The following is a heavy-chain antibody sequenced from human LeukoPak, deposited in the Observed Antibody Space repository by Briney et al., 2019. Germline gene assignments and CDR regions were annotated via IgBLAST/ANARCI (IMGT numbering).Heavy chain of an antibody. V-gene: IGHV3-21*01. CDR1: GFTFSSYS. Sequence: GGSLRLSCAASGFTFSSYSMNWVRQAPGKGLEWVSSISSSSSYIYYADSLKGRFTISRDNAKDSLYLQMNSLRAEDTAVYYCARRGERVYYYMDVWGKGTTVTVSS. D-gene: IGHD3-16*01. CDR2: ISSSSSYI. J-gene: IGHJ6*03. CDR3: ARRGERVYYYMDV.